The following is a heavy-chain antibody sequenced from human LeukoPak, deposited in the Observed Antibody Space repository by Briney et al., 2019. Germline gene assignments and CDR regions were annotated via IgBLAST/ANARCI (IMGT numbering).Heavy chain of an antibody. D-gene: IGHD6-19*01. J-gene: IGHJ4*02. CDR3: ARHSSGQPFDY. V-gene: IGHV3-7*03. CDR2: IKKDGSEK. CDR1: GFNFSSYW. Sequence: GGSLRLSCAASGFNFSSYWMNWGRQAPGNGLGWVAYIKKDGSEKYYVDSVKGRFTISRDNAKNSLYLQMNSLRAEDTAVYYCARHSSGQPFDYWGQGTLVTVSS.